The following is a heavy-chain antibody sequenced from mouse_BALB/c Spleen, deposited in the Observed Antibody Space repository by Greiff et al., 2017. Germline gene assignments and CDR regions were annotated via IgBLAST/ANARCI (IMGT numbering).Heavy chain of an antibody. V-gene: IGHV1-7*01. D-gene: IGHD1-3*01. Sequence: VQLQQSGAELAKPGASVKMSCKASGYTFTSYWMHWVKQRPGQGLEWIGYINPSTGYTEYNQKFKDKATLTADKSSSTAYMQLSSLTSEDSAVYYCAKDLGDYWGQGTTLTVSS. CDR1: GYTFTSYW. J-gene: IGHJ2*01. CDR3: AKDLGDY. CDR2: INPSTGYT.